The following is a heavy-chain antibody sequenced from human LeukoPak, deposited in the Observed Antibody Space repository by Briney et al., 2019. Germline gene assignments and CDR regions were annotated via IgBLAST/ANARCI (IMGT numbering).Heavy chain of an antibody. D-gene: IGHD6-13*01. V-gene: IGHV1-46*01. CDR2: ISPSGGST. Sequence: GASVKVSCKAFGYTFTSNYMHWVRQAPGQGPEWMGVISPSGGSTTYAQKFQGRVTMTTDTSTSTAYMELRSLRSDDTAVYYCAREQQLIRGDYWGQGTLVTVSS. CDR1: GYTFTSNY. J-gene: IGHJ4*02. CDR3: AREQQLIRGDY.